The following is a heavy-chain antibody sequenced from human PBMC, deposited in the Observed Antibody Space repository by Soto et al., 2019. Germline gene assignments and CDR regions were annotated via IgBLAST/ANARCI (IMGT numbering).Heavy chain of an antibody. CDR2: IIPLFGTA. Sequence: QVQLVQSGTEVKKPGSSVKVSCKASGGTFSTYTMTWVRQAPGQGLEWMGGIIPLFGTANYAQKFQGRVTLSADESTSTVYMVLSSLGSEETAVYYCARSQDSSGYWKNCLDPWGQGPLVTVSS. CDR1: GGTFSTYT. CDR3: ARSQDSSGYWKNCLDP. D-gene: IGHD3-22*01. V-gene: IGHV1-69*01. J-gene: IGHJ5*02.